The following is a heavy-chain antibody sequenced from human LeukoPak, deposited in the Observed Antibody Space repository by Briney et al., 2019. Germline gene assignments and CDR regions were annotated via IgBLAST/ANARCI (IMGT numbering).Heavy chain of an antibody. J-gene: IGHJ6*03. CDR3: ARHVGNYYYYYMDV. D-gene: IGHD1-26*01. CDR2: IYYSGST. V-gene: IGHV4-39*07. CDR1: GGSISSSSYY. Sequence: SETLSLTCTVAGGSISSSSYYWGWIRHPPGKGLEWIGSIYYSGSTYYNPSLKSRVTISVDTSKNQFSLKLSSVTAADTAVYYCARHVGNYYYYYMDVWGKGTTVTVSS.